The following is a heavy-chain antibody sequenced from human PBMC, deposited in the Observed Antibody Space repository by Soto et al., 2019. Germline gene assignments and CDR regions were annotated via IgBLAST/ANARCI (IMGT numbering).Heavy chain of an antibody. V-gene: IGHV4-4*07. CDR1: GRSITGSCY. Sequence: SATPSVTYTVAGRSITGSCYRSCIRQPAWSGLEWIGRFSLSGTTNYIPSVRSRVRMSADVSRNQFALRMTSVTAADKAFYYCARGLKPPGRPAWYYFDFWGQGTLVSVSS. CDR3: ARGLKPPGRPAWYYFDF. D-gene: IGHD2-8*02. CDR2: FSLSGTT. J-gene: IGHJ4*02.